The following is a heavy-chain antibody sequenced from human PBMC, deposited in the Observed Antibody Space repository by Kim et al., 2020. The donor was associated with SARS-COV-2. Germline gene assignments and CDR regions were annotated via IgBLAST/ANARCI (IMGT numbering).Heavy chain of an antibody. CDR2: IIPIFGKA. CDR3: ARAHPDTAIVPYYYYGMDV. D-gene: IGHD5-18*01. J-gene: IGHJ6*02. Sequence: SVKVSCKASGGTFSSYAISWVRQAPGQGLEWMGGIIPIFGKANYAQKFQGRVTITADESTSTAYMELSSLRSEDTAVYYCARAHPDTAIVPYYYYGMDVCGQRTTVTVSS. V-gene: IGHV1-69*13. CDR1: GGTFSSYA.